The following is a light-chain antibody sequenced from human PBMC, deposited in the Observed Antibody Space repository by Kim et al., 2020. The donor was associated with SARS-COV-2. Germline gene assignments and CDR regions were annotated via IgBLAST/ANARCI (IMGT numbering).Light chain of an antibody. J-gene: IGLJ3*02. Sequence: RVTISGTGSSSNIGAGYDVHWYQHLLGTAPKLLIYGDSNRPSGVPDRFSGSKSGTSASLAITGLQADDEADYYCQAYDSSLSGWVFGGGTQLTVL. CDR2: GDS. V-gene: IGLV1-40*01. CDR1: SSNIGAGYD. CDR3: QAYDSSLSGWV.